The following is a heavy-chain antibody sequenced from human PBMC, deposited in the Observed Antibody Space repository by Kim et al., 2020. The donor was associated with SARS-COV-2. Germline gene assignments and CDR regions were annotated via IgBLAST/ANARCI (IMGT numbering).Heavy chain of an antibody. CDR2: ISGDGGII. J-gene: IGHJ4*02. D-gene: IGHD3-10*01. CDR3: ARDISVARGVYDY. CDR1: GFTFDDYV. Sequence: GGSLRLSCAASGFTFDDYVMHWVRQAPGKGLECVSLISGDGGIIHYADSLKGRFTISRDNRKNSLYLQMNSLRTEDSALYYCARDISVARGVYDYWGQGTLVTVSS. V-gene: IGHV3-43*02.